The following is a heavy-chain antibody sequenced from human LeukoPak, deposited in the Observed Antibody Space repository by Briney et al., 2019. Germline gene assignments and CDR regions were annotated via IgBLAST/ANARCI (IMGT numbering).Heavy chain of an antibody. V-gene: IGHV3-48*03. D-gene: IGHD2-21*02. CDR3: AKEVTYCGGDCYYYYGMDV. CDR2: ISGGGNTI. J-gene: IGHJ6*02. CDR1: GFTFSSYE. Sequence: PGGSLRLSCAASGFTFSSYEMNWVRQAPGKGLEWISYISGGGNTIYYADSVKGRFTISRDNAKNSLYLQTNSLRAEDTAVYYCAKEVTYCGGDCYYYYGMDVWGQGTTVTVSS.